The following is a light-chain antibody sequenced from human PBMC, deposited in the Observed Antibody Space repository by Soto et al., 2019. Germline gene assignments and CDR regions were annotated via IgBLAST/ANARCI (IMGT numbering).Light chain of an antibody. J-gene: IGLJ3*02. CDR2: EVS. V-gene: IGLV2-14*01. Sequence: QSALTQPASASGSPGQSIAISCTGTTSDVGGYNHVSWYQQHPGKAPKLMIYEVSDRPSGVPNRFSGSKSGSTASLTISGLQAEDEADYYCSSYTSSRAWVFGGGTKLTVL. CDR3: SSYTSSRAWV. CDR1: TSDVGGYNH.